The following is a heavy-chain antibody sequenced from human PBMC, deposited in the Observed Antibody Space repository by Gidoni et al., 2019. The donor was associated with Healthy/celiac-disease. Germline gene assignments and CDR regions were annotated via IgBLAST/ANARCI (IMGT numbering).Heavy chain of an antibody. V-gene: IGHV3-23*01. CDR1: VFTFSSYA. Sequence: EAQLFESGEGLIQPGGSLRPSFAASVFTFSSYAMSWVRQAPGKGLEWVSAISGSGGSTYYADSVKGRFTISRDNSKNTLYLQMNSLRAEDTAVYYCAKAPQRYDFWPDYWGQGTLVTVSS. CDR3: AKAPQRYDFWPDY. J-gene: IGHJ4*02. CDR2: ISGSGGST. D-gene: IGHD3-3*01.